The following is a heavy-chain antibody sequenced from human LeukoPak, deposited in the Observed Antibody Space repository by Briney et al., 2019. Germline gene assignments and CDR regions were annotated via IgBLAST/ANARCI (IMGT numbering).Heavy chain of an antibody. CDR1: GFTFSSYE. CDR2: IGNTGSTI. J-gene: IGHJ4*02. V-gene: IGHV3-48*03. Sequence: PGGSLRLSCAASGFTFSSYEMNWVRQAPGWGLEWVSYIGNTGSTIYSAESEKGGFTISRDNDKTSLYLQMNSLRAEDTAVYYCAREGFVGATMADYWGQGTLVTVSS. D-gene: IGHD1-26*01. CDR3: AREGFVGATMADY.